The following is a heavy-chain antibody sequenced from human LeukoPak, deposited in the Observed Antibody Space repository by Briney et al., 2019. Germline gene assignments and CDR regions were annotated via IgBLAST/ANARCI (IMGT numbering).Heavy chain of an antibody. CDR1: GFTFSSYP. CDR3: ATGNYYDSRGYSTFGH. D-gene: IGHD3-22*01. J-gene: IGHJ1*01. CDR2: INGYGSTT. Sequence: PGGSLRLSCAASGFTFSSYPMSWVRQAPGELLEWVSRINGYGSTTIYADSVKGGFTISRDNDKKTLYLQMNSLRAEDTAVYYCATGNYYDSRGYSTFGHWGQGNLVTVSS. V-gene: IGHV3-74*01.